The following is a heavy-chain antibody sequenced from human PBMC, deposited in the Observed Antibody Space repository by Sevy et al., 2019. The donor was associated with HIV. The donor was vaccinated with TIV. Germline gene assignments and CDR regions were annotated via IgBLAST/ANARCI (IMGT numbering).Heavy chain of an antibody. CDR3: ARGSRGTFGS. CDR2: INTDGKII. D-gene: IGHD1-26*01. Sequence: GGSLRLSCAASGFTFTSDYMHWVRQPPGKGLVWVSHINTDGKIIRYAYSVKGRFTTSRDNAKNTLYLQMNSLRAEDTGLYYCARGSRGTFGSWGQGTLVTVSS. J-gene: IGHJ4*02. CDR1: GFTFTSDY. V-gene: IGHV3-74*01.